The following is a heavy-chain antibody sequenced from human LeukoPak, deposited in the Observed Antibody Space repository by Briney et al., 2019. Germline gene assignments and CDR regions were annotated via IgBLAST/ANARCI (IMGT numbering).Heavy chain of an antibody. D-gene: IGHD1-26*01. CDR1: GGSISSGGYY. CDR2: IYYSGST. Sequence: SRTLSLTCTVSGGSISSGGYYWSWIRQHPGKGLEWIGYIYYSGSTYYNPSLKSRVTISVDTSKNQFSLKLSSVTAADTAVYYCARDRADSSTIDYWGQGTLVTVSS. V-gene: IGHV4-31*03. CDR3: ARDRADSSTIDY. J-gene: IGHJ4*02.